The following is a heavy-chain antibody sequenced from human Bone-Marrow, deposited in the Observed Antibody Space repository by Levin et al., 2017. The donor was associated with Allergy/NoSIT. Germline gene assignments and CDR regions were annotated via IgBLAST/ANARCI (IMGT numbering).Heavy chain of an antibody. J-gene: IGHJ6*03. D-gene: IGHD2-2*01. CDR1: GGSISSSNW. V-gene: IGHV4-4*02. CDR2: IYHSGST. Sequence: PSETLSLTCAVSGGSISSSNWWSWVRQPPGKGLEWIGEIYHSGSTNYNPSLKSRVTISVDKSKNQFSLKLSSVTAADTAVYYCARVLIVPAAMDYYYYMDVWGKGTTVTVSS. CDR3: ARVLIVPAAMDYYYYMDV.